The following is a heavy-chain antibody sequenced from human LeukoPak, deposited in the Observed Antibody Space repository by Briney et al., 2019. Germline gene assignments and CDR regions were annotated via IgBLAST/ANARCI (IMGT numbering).Heavy chain of an antibody. J-gene: IGHJ5*02. CDR2: ITHSGST. D-gene: IGHD3-9*01. CDR1: GVSFSGYY. Sequence: PSETLSLTCAVYGVSFSGYYWSWIRQPPGKGLEWIGEITHSGSTNYNPSLKSRVTISVDTSKNQFSLKLSSVTAADTAVYYCAREADYDILTGSSWFDPWGQGTLVTVSS. V-gene: IGHV4-34*01. CDR3: AREADYDILTGSSWFDP.